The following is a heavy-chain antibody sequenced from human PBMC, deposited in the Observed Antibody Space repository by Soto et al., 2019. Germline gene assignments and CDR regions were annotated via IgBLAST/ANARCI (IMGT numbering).Heavy chain of an antibody. CDR3: AHNLGRHGSGYYYFDY. Sequence: GSGPTLVNPTQTLTLTCTFSGFSLSTSGMCVSWIRQPPGKVLDWLARIDWDDDNYYSTSLKSRLTITKDTSINQVVLTMTNMDPVDTASYYCAHNLGRHGSGYYYFDYWGQGTLVTVS. CDR1: GFSLSTSGMC. CDR2: IDWDDDN. V-gene: IGHV2-70*12. J-gene: IGHJ4*02. D-gene: IGHD3-22*01.